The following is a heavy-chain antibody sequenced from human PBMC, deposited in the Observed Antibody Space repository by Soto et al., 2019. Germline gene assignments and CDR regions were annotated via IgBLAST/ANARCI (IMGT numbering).Heavy chain of an antibody. CDR1: GGTFSSYA. J-gene: IGHJ6*02. Sequence: GASVNVSCKASGGTFSSYAISWVRQAPGQGLEWMGGIIPIFGTANYAQKFQGRVTITADESTSTAYMELSSLRSEDTAVYYCARDGPLHKQLVQGYYYYGMDVWGQGTTVTVSS. CDR2: IIPIFGTA. CDR3: ARDGPLHKQLVQGYYYYGMDV. V-gene: IGHV1-69*13. D-gene: IGHD6-6*01.